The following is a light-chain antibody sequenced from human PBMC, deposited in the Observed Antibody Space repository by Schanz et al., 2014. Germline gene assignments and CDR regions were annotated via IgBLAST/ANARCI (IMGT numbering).Light chain of an antibody. J-gene: IGLJ2*01. CDR1: SSDVGNYDL. CDR2: EVT. CDR3: SSYAKSDDFV. Sequence: QSALTQPASVSGSPGQSITISCTGTSSDVGNYDLVSWYRHYPGKAPKLLIYEVTKRPSGVSNRFSASKSGNTASLTISGLQAEDEADYYCSSYAKSDDFVFGAGTKLTVV. V-gene: IGLV2-23*02.